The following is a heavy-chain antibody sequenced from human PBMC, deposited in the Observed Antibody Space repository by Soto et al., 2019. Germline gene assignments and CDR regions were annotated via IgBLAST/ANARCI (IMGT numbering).Heavy chain of an antibody. CDR2: IYYSGST. V-gene: IGHV4-31*03. J-gene: IGHJ6*01. Sequence: QVQLQESGPGLVKPSQTLSLTCTVSGGSISSGGYYWSWIRQHPGKGLEWIGYIYYSGSTYYNPSLKSRVTISVDTSKLQFSLKLSSVTAADAAEYDCARDRGCDLNPYFGMDGWGQGTTVTVSS. CDR1: GGSISSGGYY. D-gene: IGHD2-21*02. CDR3: ARDRGCDLNPYFGMDG.